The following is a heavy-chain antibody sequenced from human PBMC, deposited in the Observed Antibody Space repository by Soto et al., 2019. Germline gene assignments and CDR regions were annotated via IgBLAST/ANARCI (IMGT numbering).Heavy chain of an antibody. J-gene: IGHJ5*02. V-gene: IGHV1-18*01. D-gene: IGHD1-1*01. Sequence: GASVKVSCKTSGYSFTSYGIGWVRQAPGEGLEWMGWISAYNGNTNYAQKFQGRVTITADESTSTAYMELSSLRSEDTAVYYCARDQSWHDLVWWFDPWGQGTLVTVSS. CDR1: GYSFTSYG. CDR2: ISAYNGNT. CDR3: ARDQSWHDLVWWFDP.